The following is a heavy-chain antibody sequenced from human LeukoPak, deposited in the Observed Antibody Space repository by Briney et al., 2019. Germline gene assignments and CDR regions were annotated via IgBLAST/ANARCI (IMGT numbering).Heavy chain of an antibody. CDR3: EAGGYCSGGSCYNWFDP. D-gene: IGHD2-15*01. V-gene: IGHV1-2*02. J-gene: IGHJ5*02. CDR2: INPNSGGT. CDR1: GYTFTGYY. Sequence: ASVKVSCKASGYTFTGYYMHWVRQAPGQGLEWMGWINPNSGGTNYAQKFQGRVTMTRDTSISTAYMELSRLRSDDTAVYYCEAGGYCSGGSCYNWFDPWGQGTLVTVSS.